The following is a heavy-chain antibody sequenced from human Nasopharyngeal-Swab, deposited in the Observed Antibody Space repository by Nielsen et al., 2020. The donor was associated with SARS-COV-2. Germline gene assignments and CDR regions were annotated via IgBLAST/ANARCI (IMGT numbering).Heavy chain of an antibody. D-gene: IGHD1-26*01. CDR1: GGSVSTTTYF. J-gene: IGHJ4*02. CDR2: VYYSGST. Sequence: SETLSLTCPVSGGSVSTTTYFWGWIRQPPGKGLEWIGTVYYSGSTYYNPSLKSRVTISVDTSKNQFSLKLNSVTATDTAVYYCVKGYGSFPYYFDHWGQGTLVTVSS. V-gene: IGHV4-39*01. CDR3: VKGYGSFPYYFDH.